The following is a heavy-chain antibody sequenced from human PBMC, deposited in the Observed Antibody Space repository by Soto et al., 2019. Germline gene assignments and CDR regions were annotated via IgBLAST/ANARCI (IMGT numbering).Heavy chain of an antibody. Sequence: SVKVSCKASGGTFSSYAISWVRQAPGQGLEWMGGIIPIFGTANYAQKFQGRVTITADESTSTAYMELSSLRSEDTAVYYCARTTAANYYYYYGMDVWGQGTTVTVSS. J-gene: IGHJ6*02. CDR3: ARTTAANYYYYYGMDV. D-gene: IGHD2-2*01. CDR2: IIPIFGTA. CDR1: GGTFSSYA. V-gene: IGHV1-69*13.